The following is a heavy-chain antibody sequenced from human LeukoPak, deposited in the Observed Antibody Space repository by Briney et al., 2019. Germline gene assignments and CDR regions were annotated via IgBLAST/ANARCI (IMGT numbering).Heavy chain of an antibody. V-gene: IGHV4-39*07. J-gene: IGHJ4*02. CDR3: AREEYSSDWYGHDS. Sequence: SETLSLTCTVSGGSISSSSYYWGWIRQPPGKGLEWIGSMYYSGSTYYNPSLKSRVTISVDTSKNQFSLRLTSVTAADTAFYYCAREEYSSDWYGHDSWGQGTLVTVSS. D-gene: IGHD6-13*01. CDR2: MYYSGST. CDR1: GGSISSSSYY.